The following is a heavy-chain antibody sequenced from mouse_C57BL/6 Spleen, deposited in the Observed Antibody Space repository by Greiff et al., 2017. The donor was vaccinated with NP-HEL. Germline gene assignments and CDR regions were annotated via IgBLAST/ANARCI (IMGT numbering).Heavy chain of an antibody. CDR1: GYSFTDYE. CDR2: IDPETGGT. Sequence: QVQLKQSGAELVRPGASVTLSCKASGYSFTDYEMHWVKQTPVHSLEWIGAIDPETGGTAYKQKFKGKAILTVDKSSSTAYMELSSLTSEDSAVYYGATSDEIACYAYWGQGTPVTVSA. CDR3: ATSDEIACYAY. J-gene: IGHJ3*01. V-gene: IGHV1-15*01.